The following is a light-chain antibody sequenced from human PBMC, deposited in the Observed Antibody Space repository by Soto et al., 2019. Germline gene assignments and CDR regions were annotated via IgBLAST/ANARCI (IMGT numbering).Light chain of an antibody. CDR2: RAS. CDR1: QMVLHSSNNENS. Sequence: DVVMTQSPDSLAVSLGESATINVKSSQMVLHSSNNENSLAWYQQKAGQRPKLLIYRASTRESGVPDRISGSGSGTDFTLTISSLQAEDVAVYYCQQYYTAIAFGQGTRLEI. V-gene: IGKV4-1*01. CDR3: QQYYTAIA. J-gene: IGKJ5*01.